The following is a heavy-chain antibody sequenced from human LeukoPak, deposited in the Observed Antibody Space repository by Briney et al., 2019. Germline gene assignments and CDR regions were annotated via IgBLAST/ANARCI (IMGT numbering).Heavy chain of an antibody. V-gene: IGHV3-23*01. D-gene: IGHD2-2*01. CDR1: GFTFSSYA. CDR2: ISGSGGST. CDR3: AIPDIVVVPAAHKEAH. Sequence: GGSLRLSCAASGFTFSSYAMSWVRQAPGKGLEWVSAISGSGGSTYYADSVKGRFTISRDNSKNTLYLQMNSLRAEDTAVYYCAIPDIVVVPAAHKEAHWGQGTLVTVSS. J-gene: IGHJ4*02.